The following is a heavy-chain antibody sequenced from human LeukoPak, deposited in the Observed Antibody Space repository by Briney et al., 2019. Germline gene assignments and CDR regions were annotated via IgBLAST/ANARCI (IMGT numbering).Heavy chain of an antibody. D-gene: IGHD6-6*01. CDR3: AWGYSSSAVDY. CDR1: GYTFTSYG. V-gene: IGHV1-18*01. J-gene: IGHJ4*02. Sequence: GASVTVSCKASGYTFTSYGISWVRQAPGQGLEWMGWISAYNGNTNYAQKLQGRVTMTRDTSISTAYMELSRLRSDDTAVYYCAWGYSSSAVDYWGQGTLVTVSS. CDR2: ISAYNGNT.